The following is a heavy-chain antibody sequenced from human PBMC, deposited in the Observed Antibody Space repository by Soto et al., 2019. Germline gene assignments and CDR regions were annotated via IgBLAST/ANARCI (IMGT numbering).Heavy chain of an antibody. CDR2: ISSSGGST. CDR3: AKYKSAWSRAPYDY. D-gene: IGHD1-20*01. Sequence: GGSLRLSCAASGFTFNNYAMSWVRQAPGKGLEWVSSISSSGGSTYYADSVKGQFTISRDNSKNTLSLQMNSLRAEDTAVYYCAKYKSAWSRAPYDYWGQGTLVPVSS. V-gene: IGHV3-23*01. J-gene: IGHJ4*02. CDR1: GFTFNNYA.